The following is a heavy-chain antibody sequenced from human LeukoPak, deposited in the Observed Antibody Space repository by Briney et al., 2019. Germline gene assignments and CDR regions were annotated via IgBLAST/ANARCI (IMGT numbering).Heavy chain of an antibody. CDR1: GFTFTNAW. CDR2: IKSKTDGETT. CDR3: TTDLGTYYHGSQRLIPIDF. Sequence: GGSLRLSCVDSGFTFTNAWMSWVRQAPGKGLEWIGRIKSKTDGETTNYAEPVRCRFTISRDDSKSPVYLQMNSLKIEDAAVYYCTTDLGTYYHGSQRLIPIDFWGQGTLVTVSS. D-gene: IGHD3-10*01. J-gene: IGHJ4*02. V-gene: IGHV3-15*01.